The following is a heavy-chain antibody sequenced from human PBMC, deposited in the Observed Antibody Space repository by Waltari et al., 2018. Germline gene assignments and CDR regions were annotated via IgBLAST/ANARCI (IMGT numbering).Heavy chain of an antibody. CDR1: GFTFSSYA. D-gene: IGHD2-2*02. J-gene: IGHJ6*02. CDR2: ISGSGGST. V-gene: IGHV3-23*01. CDR3: AKSPYCSSTSCYNPSYYYYGMDV. Sequence: EVQLLESGGGLVQPGGSLRLSCAASGFTFSSYAMSWVRQAPGKGLAWVPAISGSGGSTYYADSVKGRFTISRDNSKNTLYLQMNSLRAEDTAVYYCAKSPYCSSTSCYNPSYYYYGMDVWGQGTTVTVSS.